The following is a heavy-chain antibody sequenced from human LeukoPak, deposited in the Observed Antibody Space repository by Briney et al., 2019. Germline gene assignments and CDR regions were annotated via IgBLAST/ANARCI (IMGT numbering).Heavy chain of an antibody. CDR3: ARRKPNRVGFDY. CDR1: GGSISSSGYY. D-gene: IGHD3-10*01. Sequence: KPSETLSLTCTVSGGSISSSGYYWGWIRQPPGKGLEWIGSIYYSGSTYYNPSLKSRVTISVDTSKNQFSLKLSSVTAANTAVYFCARRKPNRVGFDYWGKGTLDTVSS. V-gene: IGHV4-39*01. J-gene: IGHJ4*02. CDR2: IYYSGST.